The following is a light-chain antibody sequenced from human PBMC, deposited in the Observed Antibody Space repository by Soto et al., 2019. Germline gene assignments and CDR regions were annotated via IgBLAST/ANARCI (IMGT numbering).Light chain of an antibody. CDR2: DAS. V-gene: IGKV3-11*01. J-gene: IGKJ4*01. Sequence: EIVLTQSPATLSLSPWERATLSCRASQSVSKYLAWYQQKPGQAPRLLIHDASNRATGIPARFSGSGSGTDFTLTLSSLEPEDFGVYFCQLRSNWPQITFGGGTKVEIK. CDR3: QLRSNWPQIT. CDR1: QSVSKY.